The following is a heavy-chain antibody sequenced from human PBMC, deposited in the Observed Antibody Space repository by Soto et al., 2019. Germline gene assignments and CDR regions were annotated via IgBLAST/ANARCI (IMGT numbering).Heavy chain of an antibody. CDR1: GGSLSSGGYS. CDR2: IYHSGST. D-gene: IGHD2-2*01. V-gene: IGHV4-30-2*01. J-gene: IGHJ5*02. Sequence: SETLSLTWAVSGGSLSSGGYSWSWIRQPPGKGLEWIGYIYHSGSTYYNPSLKSRVTISVDRSKNQFSLKLSSVTAADTAVYYCARVPDRWGQGTLVTAPQ. CDR3: ARVPDR.